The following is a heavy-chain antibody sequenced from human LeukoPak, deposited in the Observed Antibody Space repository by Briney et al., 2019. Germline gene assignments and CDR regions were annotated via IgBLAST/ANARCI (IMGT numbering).Heavy chain of an antibody. D-gene: IGHD3-10*01. CDR1: EFTFSTYS. V-gene: IGHV3-53*04. J-gene: IGHJ4*02. CDR3: ARGRVRGDFDY. Sequence: GGSLRLSCAASEFTFSTYSMNWVRQAPGKGLEWVSVIYAGAQTYYADSVRGRFTISRHISKNTLYLQMNSLRAEDTAVYYCARGRVRGDFDYWGQGTLVTVSS. CDR2: IYAGAQT.